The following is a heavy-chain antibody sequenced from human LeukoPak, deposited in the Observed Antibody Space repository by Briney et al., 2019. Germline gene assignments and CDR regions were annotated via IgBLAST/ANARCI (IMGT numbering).Heavy chain of an antibody. CDR1: GGSFSGYY. J-gene: IGHJ5*02. V-gene: IGHV4-34*01. D-gene: IGHD6-19*01. CDR3: ARGGSGWFVSWFDP. CDR2: INHSGST. Sequence: SETLSLTCAAYGGSFSGYYWSWIRQPPGKGLEWIGEINHSGSTNYNPSLKSRVTISVDTSKNQFSLKLSSVTAADTAVYYCARGGSGWFVSWFDPWGQGTLVTVSS.